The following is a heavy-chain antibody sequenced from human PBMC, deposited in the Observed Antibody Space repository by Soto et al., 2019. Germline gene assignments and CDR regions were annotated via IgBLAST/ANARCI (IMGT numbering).Heavy chain of an antibody. V-gene: IGHV1-3*01. CDR3: AREGCSGGSCYLSSYYYYGMDV. CDR2: INAGNGNT. D-gene: IGHD2-15*01. J-gene: IGHJ6*02. Sequence: SLKVSCKASVYTFTSYAMHCVRQAPGQRLEWMGWINAGNGNTKYSQKFQGRVTITRDTSASTAYMELSSLRSEDTAVYYCAREGCSGGSCYLSSYYYYGMDVWGQGTTVTVSS. CDR1: VYTFTSYA.